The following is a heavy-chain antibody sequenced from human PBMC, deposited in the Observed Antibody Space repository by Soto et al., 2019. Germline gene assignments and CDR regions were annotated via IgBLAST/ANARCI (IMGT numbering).Heavy chain of an antibody. Sequence: SETLSLTCTVSGGSISSGGYYWSWIRQQPGKGLEWIGYIYYSGSTYYNPSLKSRVTISVDTSKNQFSLKLSSVTAADTAVYYCARARGTEQQLVPDPRYYFDYWGQGTLVTVSS. CDR3: ARARGTEQQLVPDPRYYFDY. V-gene: IGHV4-31*03. CDR1: GGSISSGGYY. J-gene: IGHJ4*02. CDR2: IYYSGST. D-gene: IGHD6-13*01.